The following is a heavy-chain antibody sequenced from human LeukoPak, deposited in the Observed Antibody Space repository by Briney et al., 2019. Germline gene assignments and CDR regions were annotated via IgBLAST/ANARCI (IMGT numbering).Heavy chain of an antibody. CDR3: AKAPVTTCSGAYCYPFDY. Sequence: GGSLRLSCAASGFTFSSYEMNWVRQAPGKGLEWVSYISSSGSTIYYADSVKGRFTISRDSSKNTLYLQMNSLRAEDAAVYYCAKAPVTTCSGAYCYPFDYWGQGTLVTVSS. V-gene: IGHV3-48*03. CDR1: GFTFSSYE. CDR2: ISSSGSTI. J-gene: IGHJ4*02. D-gene: IGHD2-15*01.